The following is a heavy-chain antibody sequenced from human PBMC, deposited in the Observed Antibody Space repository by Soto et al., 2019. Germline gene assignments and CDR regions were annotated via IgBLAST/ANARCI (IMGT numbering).Heavy chain of an antibody. D-gene: IGHD2-15*01. J-gene: IGHJ4*02. CDR3: AHLWVVEADDFDY. CDR1: GFTFRNYG. V-gene: IGHV3-7*01. Sequence: GGSLRLSCAASGFTFRNYGMTWVRQAPGKGLEWVAHITRDGSASYCVDSLKGRFTISRDNAKSTVYLQMNSLRAEDTAIYYWAHLWVVEADDFDYWGQGTL. CDR2: ITRDGSAS.